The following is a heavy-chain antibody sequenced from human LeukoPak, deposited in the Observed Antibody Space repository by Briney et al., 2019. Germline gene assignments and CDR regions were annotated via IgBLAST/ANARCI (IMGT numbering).Heavy chain of an antibody. J-gene: IGHJ1*01. D-gene: IGHD6-19*01. CDR2: IKQDGSEK. CDR1: GFTFSSYW. CDR3: ARESSGWYGYFQH. Sequence: GGSLRLSCAASGFTFSSYWMSWVRQAPGKGLEWVANIKQDGSEKYFVDSMKGRFTISRDNAKNSLYLQMNSLRAEDTAVYYCARESSGWYGYFQHWGQGTLVTVSS. V-gene: IGHV3-7*01.